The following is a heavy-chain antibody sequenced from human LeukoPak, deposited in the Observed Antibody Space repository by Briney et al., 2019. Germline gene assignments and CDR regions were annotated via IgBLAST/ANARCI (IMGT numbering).Heavy chain of an antibody. CDR1: GGSISSSSYY. V-gene: IGHV4-39*01. Sequence: PSETLSLTCTVSGGSISSSSYYWGWIRQPPGKGLEWIGSIYYSGSTYYNPSLKSRVTISVDTSKNQFSLKLSSVTAADTAVYYCARGANQLWFGELPFVDWGQGTLVTVSS. J-gene: IGHJ4*02. CDR2: IYYSGST. CDR3: ARGANQLWFGELPFVD. D-gene: IGHD3-10*01.